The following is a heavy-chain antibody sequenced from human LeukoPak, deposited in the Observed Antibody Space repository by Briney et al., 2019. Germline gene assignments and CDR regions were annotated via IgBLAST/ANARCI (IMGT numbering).Heavy chain of an antibody. CDR1: GYTFTSYD. CDR2: IIPIFGTA. J-gene: IGHJ4*02. CDR3: AMATIAVGVFDY. Sequence: SVKVSCKASGYTFTSYDINWVRQATGQGLEWMGGIIPIFGTANYAQKFQGRVTITADKSTSTAYMELSSLRSEDTAVYYCAMATIAVGVFDYWGQGTLVTVSS. D-gene: IGHD5-24*01. V-gene: IGHV1-69*06.